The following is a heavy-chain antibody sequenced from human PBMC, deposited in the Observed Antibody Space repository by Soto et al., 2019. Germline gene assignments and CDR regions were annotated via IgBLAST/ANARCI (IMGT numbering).Heavy chain of an antibody. CDR1: GYTFTSYD. CDR2: MNPNSGNT. Sequence: ASVKVSCKASGYTFTSYDINWVRQATGQGLEWMGWMNPNSGNTGYAQKFQGRVTMTRNTSISTAYMELSSLRSEDTAVYYCARVNYYGSGSYYDSAGFDPWGQGTLVTVSS. V-gene: IGHV1-8*01. J-gene: IGHJ5*02. CDR3: ARVNYYGSGSYYDSAGFDP. D-gene: IGHD3-10*01.